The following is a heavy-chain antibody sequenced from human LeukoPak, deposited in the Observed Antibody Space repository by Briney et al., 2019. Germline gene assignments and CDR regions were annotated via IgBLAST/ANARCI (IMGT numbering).Heavy chain of an antibody. D-gene: IGHD3-16*02. Sequence: GGPLRLSCAASAFSVSSNHMSWVRQTAGKGLEWVSLIYSGGGTSYADSVKGRFTISRDNSKNTLYLQMNSLRAEDTAVYYCARGPISSLAFDYWGQGTLVTVSS. CDR3: ARGPISSLAFDY. CDR2: IYSGGGT. CDR1: AFSVSSNH. V-gene: IGHV3-66*01. J-gene: IGHJ4*02.